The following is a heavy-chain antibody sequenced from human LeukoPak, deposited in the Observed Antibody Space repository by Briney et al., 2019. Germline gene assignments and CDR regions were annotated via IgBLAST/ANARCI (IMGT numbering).Heavy chain of an antibody. CDR3: ATDVHIVVVPAARFYYYYYYMDV. CDR2: VDHEDGET. D-gene: IGHD2-2*01. V-gene: IGHV1-69-2*01. J-gene: IGHJ6*03. CDR1: GYTFTDYY. Sequence: ASVKVSCKVSGYTFTDYYMHWVQQAPGKGLEWMGLVDHEDGETIYAEKFQGRVTITADTSTDTAYMELSSLRSEDTAVYYCATDVHIVVVPAARFYYYYYYMDVWGKGTTVTVSS.